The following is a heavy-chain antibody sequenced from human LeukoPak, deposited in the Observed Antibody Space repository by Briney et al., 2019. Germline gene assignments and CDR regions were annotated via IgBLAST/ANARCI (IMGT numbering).Heavy chain of an antibody. CDR3: ERESVSSWEMGV. J-gene: IGHJ6*02. Sequence: GGSLRLSCAVSGFTFSTHAMHWVRQAPGKGLEWVTVTSYDGRLKYYADSVKGRFTISIDSSKNTLFLQMTSLRPEDTAVDFYERESVSSWEMGVWGQGTTVTVSS. V-gene: IGHV3-30*04. CDR1: GFTFSTHA. D-gene: IGHD6-13*01. CDR2: TSYDGRLK.